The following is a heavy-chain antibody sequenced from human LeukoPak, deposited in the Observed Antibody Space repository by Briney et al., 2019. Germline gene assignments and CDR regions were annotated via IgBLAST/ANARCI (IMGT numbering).Heavy chain of an antibody. CDR1: GYTFTSYG. V-gene: IGHV1-18*01. Sequence: ASVKVSCKASGYTFTSYGISWVRQAPGQGLEWMGWISAYNGNTNYAQKLQGRVTMTTDTSTSTAYMELRSLRSDDTAVYYCARHRGLEIPRSDAFDIWGQGTMVTVSS. J-gene: IGHJ3*02. CDR2: ISAYNGNT. D-gene: IGHD6-19*01. CDR3: ARHRGLEIPRSDAFDI.